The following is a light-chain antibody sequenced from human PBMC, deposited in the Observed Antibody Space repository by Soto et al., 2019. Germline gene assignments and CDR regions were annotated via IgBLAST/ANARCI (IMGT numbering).Light chain of an antibody. CDR1: TSDVGDYNY. V-gene: IGLV2-14*01. CDR3: RSYTSGGSVI. J-gene: IGLJ2*01. CDR2: HVS. Sequence: QSVLTQPASVSGSPGQSITISCTATTSDVGDYNYVSWYQQYTGKDPKHIIYHVSNRPSGVSNRFSGSKSGDTASLTISGLQAEDEADYYCRSYTSGGSVIFGGGTKLTVL.